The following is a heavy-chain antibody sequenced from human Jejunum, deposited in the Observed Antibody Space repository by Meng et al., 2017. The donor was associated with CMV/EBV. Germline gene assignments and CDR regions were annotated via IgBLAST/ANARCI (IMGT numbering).Heavy chain of an antibody. D-gene: IGHD4-17*01. Sequence: RLACAASGFPFGAHYMTWVRQAPGKGLEWVSYITGSGDIIYYADSVKGRFTISRDNAKSSLYLEINSLRAEDTAVYYCARGNYGFDYWGQGTLVTVSS. V-gene: IGHV3-11*01. CDR1: GFPFGAHY. J-gene: IGHJ4*02. CDR2: ITGSGDII. CDR3: ARGNYGFDY.